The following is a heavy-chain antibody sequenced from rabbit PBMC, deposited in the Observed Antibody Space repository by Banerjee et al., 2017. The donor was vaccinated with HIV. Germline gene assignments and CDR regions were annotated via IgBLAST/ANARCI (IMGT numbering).Heavy chain of an antibody. CDR3: ARGPSDNGDGLNL. Sequence: QSLEESGGDLVKPGASLTLTCTASGFSFSDNYWICWVRQAPGKGLEWIACIDTGSSGTTYYASWAKGRFTISKTSSTTVTLQMTSLTAADTATYFCARGPSDNGDGLNLWGPGTLVTVS. V-gene: IGHV1S40*01. D-gene: IGHD2-1*01. CDR1: GFSFSDNYW. CDR2: IDTGSSGTT. J-gene: IGHJ4*01.